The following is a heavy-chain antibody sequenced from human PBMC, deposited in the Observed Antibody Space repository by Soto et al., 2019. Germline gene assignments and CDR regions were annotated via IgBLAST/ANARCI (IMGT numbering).Heavy chain of an antibody. CDR2: IYYSGST. CDR3: AVLELGETRKIPFDY. Sequence: SETLSLTCTVSGGSISSYYWSWIRQPPGKGLEWIGYIYYSGSTNYNPSLKSRVTISVDTSKNQFSLKLSSVTAADTAVYYCAVLELGETRKIPFDYWGQGTLVTVSS. J-gene: IGHJ4*02. CDR1: GGSISSYY. V-gene: IGHV4-59*08. D-gene: IGHD3-16*01.